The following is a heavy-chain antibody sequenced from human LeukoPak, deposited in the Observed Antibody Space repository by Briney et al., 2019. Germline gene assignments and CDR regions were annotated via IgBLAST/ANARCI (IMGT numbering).Heavy chain of an antibody. Sequence: PGGSLRLSCAASGFTFSSYAMSWVRQAPGKGLEWVSAIRGSGGSTYYADSVKGRFTISRDNSKNTLYLQMNSLRAEDTAVYYCAKDHYYDSSGSYPNWFDPWGQGTLVTVSS. D-gene: IGHD3-22*01. CDR3: AKDHYYDSSGSYPNWFDP. V-gene: IGHV3-23*01. CDR2: IRGSGGST. CDR1: GFTFSSYA. J-gene: IGHJ5*02.